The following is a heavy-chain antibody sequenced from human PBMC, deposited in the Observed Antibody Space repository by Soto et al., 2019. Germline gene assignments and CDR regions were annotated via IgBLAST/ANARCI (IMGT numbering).Heavy chain of an antibody. J-gene: IGHJ5*02. D-gene: IGHD1-26*01. CDR1: GYSFTSYW. V-gene: IGHV5-10-1*04. Sequence: GESLKISCKGSGYSFTSYWISWVRQMPGKGLEWMGRIDPSDSYTNYSPSFQGQVTISADKSISTAYLQWSSLKASDTAMYYCARSGVGAKFYNWFDPWGQGTLVTVSS. CDR2: IDPSDSYT. CDR3: ARSGVGAKFYNWFDP.